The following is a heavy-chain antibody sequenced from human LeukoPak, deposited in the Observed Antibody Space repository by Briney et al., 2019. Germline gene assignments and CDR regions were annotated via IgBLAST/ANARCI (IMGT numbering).Heavy chain of an antibody. CDR1: GFPFDDYG. Sequence: GGSLRLSCVASGFPFDDYGMFWVRQSPGKGLEWVSYISSSGSTIYYADSVKGRFTISRDNAKNSLYLQMNSLRAEDTAVYYCARRPHSSTLWYFDLWGRGTLVTVSS. J-gene: IGHJ2*01. V-gene: IGHV3-11*01. CDR2: ISSSGSTI. CDR3: ARRPHSSTLWYFDL. D-gene: IGHD2-2*01.